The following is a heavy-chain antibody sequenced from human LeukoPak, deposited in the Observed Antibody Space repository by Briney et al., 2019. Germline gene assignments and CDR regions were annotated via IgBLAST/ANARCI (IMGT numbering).Heavy chain of an antibody. V-gene: IGHV4-59*08. D-gene: IGHD3-10*01. CDR2: IYYSGST. CDR1: GGSISSYY. Sequence: PSETLSLTCTVSGGSISSYYWSWIRQPPGKGLEWIGYIYYSGSTNYNPSLKSRVTISVDTSKNQFSLKLSSVTAADTAVYYCARLVTMVRGAHFDYWGQGTLVTVSS. CDR3: ARLVTMVRGAHFDY. J-gene: IGHJ4*02.